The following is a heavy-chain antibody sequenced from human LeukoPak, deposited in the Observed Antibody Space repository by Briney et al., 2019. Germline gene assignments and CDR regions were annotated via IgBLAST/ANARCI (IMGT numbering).Heavy chain of an antibody. CDR1: GGTFSSYA. D-gene: IGHD1-26*01. Sequence: ASVKVSCKASGGTFSSYAISWVRQAPGQGLEWMGWISAYNGNTNYAQKLQGRVTMTTDTSTSTAYMELRSLRSDDTAVYYCARMYSGSYGNDYWGQGTLVTVSS. CDR2: ISAYNGNT. V-gene: IGHV1-18*01. CDR3: ARMYSGSYGNDY. J-gene: IGHJ4*02.